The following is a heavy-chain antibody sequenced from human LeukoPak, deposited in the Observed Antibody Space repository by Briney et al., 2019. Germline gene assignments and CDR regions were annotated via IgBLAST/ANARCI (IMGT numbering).Heavy chain of an antibody. CDR2: MNPNNGGI. CDR3: ARDVVKAAADTAADS. CDR1: GYTFTGYY. Sequence: ASVKVSCKASGYTFTGYYIHWMRQAPGQGLEWMGWMNPNNGGINYEQKFQGRVTMTRDTSTATAYMELSRLSSDDTAIYYCARDVVKAAADTAADSWGQGTLVTVSS. V-gene: IGHV1-2*02. J-gene: IGHJ5*01. D-gene: IGHD6-13*01.